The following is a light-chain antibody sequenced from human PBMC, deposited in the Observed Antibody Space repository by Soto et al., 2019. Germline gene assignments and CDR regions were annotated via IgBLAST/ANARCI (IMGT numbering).Light chain of an antibody. CDR2: KAS. Sequence: DIQMTQSPSTLSASVGDRVTITCRASQSISSWLAWYQQKPGKAPKLLIYKASSLESGVPSRFSGSGSGTEFTLTIISLQPDDFATYYCQQYNIYSLTFGGGTKVEIK. CDR3: QQYNIYSLT. J-gene: IGKJ4*01. V-gene: IGKV1-5*03. CDR1: QSISSW.